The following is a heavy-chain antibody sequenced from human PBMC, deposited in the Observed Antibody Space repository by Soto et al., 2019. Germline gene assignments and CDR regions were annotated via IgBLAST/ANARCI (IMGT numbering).Heavy chain of an antibody. CDR2: IIPICRSA. D-gene: IGHD3-22*01. J-gene: IGHJ4*02. CDR3: ARDRYYDGVGYHYESAY. CDR1: GGDFINYG. V-gene: IGHV1-69*01. Sequence: QVQLVQSGAEVKKPGSSVKVSCKASGGDFINYGISWVGQAPGQGLEWMGGIIPICRSANYAQKFQGRVTIAADESTTTAYMELTTLTSEDTAVYYCARDRYYDGVGYHYESAYWGQGTLVTVSS.